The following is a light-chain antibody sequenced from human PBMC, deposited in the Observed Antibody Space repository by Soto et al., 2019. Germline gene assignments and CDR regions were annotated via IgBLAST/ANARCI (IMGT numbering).Light chain of an antibody. CDR1: QSLSGN. Sequence: EIVMTQSPATLSVSPGERATLSCRASQSLSGNLAWYQQKPGQAPRLLILGASTRATGVPARFSGSGSGTEFALLIASLQSEDSAVYYCQLFNGWPPLTFGGGTKVEIK. CDR3: QLFNGWPPLT. CDR2: GAS. J-gene: IGKJ4*01. V-gene: IGKV3-15*01.